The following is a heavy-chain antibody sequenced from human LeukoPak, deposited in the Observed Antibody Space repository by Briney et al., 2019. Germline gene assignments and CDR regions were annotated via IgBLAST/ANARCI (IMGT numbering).Heavy chain of an antibody. J-gene: IGHJ4*02. V-gene: IGHV1-69*01. CDR3: ARGSRYSSSWYVDY. CDR2: IIPIFGAA. D-gene: IGHD6-13*01. Sequence: ASVKVSCKASGGTFSSYAISWVRQAPGQGLEWMGGIIPIFGAANYAQKFQGRVTITADESTSTAYMELSSLRSEDTAVYYCARGSRYSSSWYVDYWGQGTLVTVSS. CDR1: GGTFSSYA.